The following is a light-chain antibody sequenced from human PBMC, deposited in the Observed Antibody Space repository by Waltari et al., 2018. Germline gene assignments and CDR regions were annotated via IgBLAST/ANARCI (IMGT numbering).Light chain of an antibody. J-gene: IGKJ2*01. CDR1: QTVRSF. CDR3: LQRSNWPYT. CDR2: DAS. Sequence: EIVLTQSPATLSLAPVERATLSCRASQTVRSFLAWYQQKPGQAPRLLIFDASSRAPGIPAKFRGSGSGTDFTLTVSNLEPEDFAVYYCLQRSNWPYTFGQGTRVEIK. V-gene: IGKV3-11*01.